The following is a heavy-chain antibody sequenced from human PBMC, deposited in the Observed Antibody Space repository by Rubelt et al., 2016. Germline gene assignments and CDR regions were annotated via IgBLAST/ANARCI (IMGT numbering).Heavy chain of an antibody. D-gene: IGHD3-22*01. V-gene: IGHV3-7*01. CDR1: GGSISSSSYY. J-gene: IGHJ4*02. CDR2: IKQDGSEK. Sequence: LQLQESGPGLVKPSETLSLTCTVSGGSISSSSYYWGWIRQPPGKGLEWVANIKQDGSEKYYVDSGKGRFTISRDNAKTALYLQMNSLRAEDTAVYYCARGNYYDSSGYWPDYWGQGTLVTVSS. CDR3: ARGNYYDSSGYWPDY.